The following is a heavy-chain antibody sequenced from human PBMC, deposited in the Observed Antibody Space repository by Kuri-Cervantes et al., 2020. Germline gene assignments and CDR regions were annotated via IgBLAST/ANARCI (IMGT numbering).Heavy chain of an antibody. J-gene: IGHJ5*02. CDR1: GFTFSSYA. V-gene: IGHV3-23*01. Sequence: GGSLRLSCAASGFTFSSYAMSWVRQAPGKGLEWVSAISGSGGSTYYADSVKGRFTISRDNSKNTLYLQMNSLRAEDTAVYYCAKDRNPTIFGVVIGFGFDPWGLGTLVTVSS. CDR2: ISGSGGST. D-gene: IGHD3-3*01. CDR3: AKDRNPTIFGVVIGFGFDP.